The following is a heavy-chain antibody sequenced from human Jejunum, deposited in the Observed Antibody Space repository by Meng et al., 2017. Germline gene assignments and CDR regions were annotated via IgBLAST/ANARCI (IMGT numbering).Heavy chain of an antibody. CDR1: GGSISGGDYY. Sequence: QVQLQESGPGLVKPSQTLSLTCPCSGGSISGGDYYWSWIRQPPGKGLEWIGYIHYIGSAFFHPSFKSRAAISVDTSNNQFSLKLNSVTAGDTAVYYCARERWEYYESSGFDSWGQGTLVTVSS. V-gene: IGHV4-30-4*01. J-gene: IGHJ4*02. CDR3: ARERWEYYESSGFDS. CDR2: IHYIGSA. D-gene: IGHD3-22*01.